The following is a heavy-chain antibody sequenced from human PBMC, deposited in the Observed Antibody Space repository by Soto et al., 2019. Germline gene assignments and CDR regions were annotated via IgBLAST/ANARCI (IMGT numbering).Heavy chain of an antibody. D-gene: IGHD6-13*01. CDR3: TRDASRDSSARGWFDP. CDR2: ISSNSAYI. CDR1: GFTFRSFT. J-gene: IGHJ5*02. Sequence: VQLVESGGGLVKPGGSPRLSCAASGFTFRSFTMNWVRQAPGKGLEWVSTISSNSAYIYYTDALRGRFTISRDNAKNSLHLQMNSLRAEDTAVYYCTRDASRDSSARGWFDPWGPGTLVTVSS. V-gene: IGHV3-21*02.